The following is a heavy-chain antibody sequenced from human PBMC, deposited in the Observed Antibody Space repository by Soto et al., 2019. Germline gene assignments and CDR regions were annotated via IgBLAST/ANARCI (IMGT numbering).Heavy chain of an antibody. J-gene: IGHJ6*02. D-gene: IGHD1-26*01. V-gene: IGHV3-21*01. CDR2: ISSSSSYI. CDR1: GFTFSSYS. Sequence: GGSLRLSCAASGFTFSSYSMNWVRQAPGKXLEWVSSISSSSSYIYYADSVKGRFTISRDNAKNSLYLQMNSLRAEDTAVYYCARDSESASSWELLWGDYYYYGMDVWGQGPTVTVCS. CDR3: ARDSESASSWELLWGDYYYYGMDV.